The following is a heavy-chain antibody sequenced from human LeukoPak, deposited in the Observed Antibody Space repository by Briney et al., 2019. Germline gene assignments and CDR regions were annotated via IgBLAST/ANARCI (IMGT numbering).Heavy chain of an antibody. J-gene: IGHJ5*02. CDR1: GFTFSGYA. D-gene: IGHD3-9*01. V-gene: IGHV3-23*01. CDR2: ISGSGGST. Sequence: GGSLRLSCAASGFTFSGYAMSWVRQAPGKGLEWVSAISGSGGSTYYADSVKGRFTISRDNSKNTLYLQMNSLRAEDTAVYYCARPGLRYFDWLFQNWFDPWGQGTLVTVSS. CDR3: ARPGLRYFDWLFQNWFDP.